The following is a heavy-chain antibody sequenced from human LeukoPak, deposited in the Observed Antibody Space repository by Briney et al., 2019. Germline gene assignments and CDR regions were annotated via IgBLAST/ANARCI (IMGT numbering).Heavy chain of an antibody. V-gene: IGHV4-34*01. CDR3: ARHERIQLWLHYFDY. CDR1: GGSFSGYY. D-gene: IGHD5-18*01. J-gene: IGHJ4*02. CDR2: INHSGST. Sequence: SETLSLTCAVYGGSFSGYYWSWIRQPPGKGLEWIGEINHSGSTNYNPSLKSRVTISVDTSKNQFSLKLSSVTAADTAVYYCARHERIQLWLHYFDYWGQGTLVTVSS.